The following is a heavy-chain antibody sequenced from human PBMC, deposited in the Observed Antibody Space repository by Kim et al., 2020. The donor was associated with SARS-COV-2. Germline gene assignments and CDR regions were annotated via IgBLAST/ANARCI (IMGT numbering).Heavy chain of an antibody. CDR2: ISSSSSYI. CDR3: APSPPASNIAQVSFDY. Sequence: GGSLRLSCAASGFTFSSYSMNWVRQAPGKGLEWVSSISSSSSYIYYADSVKGRFTISRDNAKNSLYLQMNSLRAEDTAVCYCAPSPPASNIAQVSFDYWGQGTLVTVSS. J-gene: IGHJ4*02. CDR1: GFTFSSYS. D-gene: IGHD6-13*01. V-gene: IGHV3-21*01.